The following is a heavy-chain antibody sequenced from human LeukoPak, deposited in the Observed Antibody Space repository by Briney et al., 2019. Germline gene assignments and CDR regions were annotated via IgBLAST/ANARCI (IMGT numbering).Heavy chain of an antibody. Sequence: PGGSLRLSCAASGFTFSNYGMHWVRQAPGKGLEWVAVIWYDGSNKNYADSVKGRFTISRDNSKNTLYLQMNSLRAEDTAVYYCAADYGDSGVDYWGQGTLVTVSS. CDR3: AADYGDSGVDY. J-gene: IGHJ4*02. CDR1: GFTFSNYG. D-gene: IGHD4-17*01. V-gene: IGHV3-33*01. CDR2: IWYDGSNK.